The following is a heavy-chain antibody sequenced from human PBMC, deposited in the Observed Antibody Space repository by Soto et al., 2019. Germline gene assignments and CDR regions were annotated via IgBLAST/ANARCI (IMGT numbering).Heavy chain of an antibody. Sequence: SETLSLTCTVSSDSISSYYWSWIRQPAAKGLEWIGRIHTSGSTNYNPSLKSRVTMSVDTSRNQFSLKLSSVTAADTAVYYCARGRLVASNPHFDCWGPGTLVTVSS. CDR3: ARGRLVASNPHFDC. V-gene: IGHV4-4*07. D-gene: IGHD5-12*01. CDR1: SDSISSYY. CDR2: IHTSGST. J-gene: IGHJ4*02.